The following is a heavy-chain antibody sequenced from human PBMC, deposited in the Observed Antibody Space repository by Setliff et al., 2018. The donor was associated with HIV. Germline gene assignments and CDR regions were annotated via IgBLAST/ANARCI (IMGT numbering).Heavy chain of an antibody. CDR1: GYTFTSYD. Sequence: ASVKVSCKASGYTFTSYDINWVRQATGQGLEWMGWMSPNSGNTNYAQKLQGRVTMTTDTSTSTAYMELRSLRSDDTAVYYCARLGQQRDYWGQGTLVTVSS. CDR2: MSPNSGNT. J-gene: IGHJ4*02. D-gene: IGHD6-13*01. CDR3: ARLGQQRDY. V-gene: IGHV1-18*01.